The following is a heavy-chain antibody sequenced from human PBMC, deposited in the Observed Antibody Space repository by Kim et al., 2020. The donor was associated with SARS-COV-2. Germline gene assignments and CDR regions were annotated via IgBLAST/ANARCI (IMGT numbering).Heavy chain of an antibody. CDR3: ARDKGFLEWLLSPGWFDP. CDR1: GGSISSGDYY. J-gene: IGHJ5*02. Sequence: SETLSLTCTVSGGSISSGDYYWSWIRQPPGKGLEWIGYIYYSGSTYYNPSLKSRVTISVDTSKNQFSLKLSSVTAADTAVYYCARDKGFLEWLLSPGWFDPWGQGTLVTVSS. CDR2: IYYSGST. D-gene: IGHD3-3*01. V-gene: IGHV4-30-4*01.